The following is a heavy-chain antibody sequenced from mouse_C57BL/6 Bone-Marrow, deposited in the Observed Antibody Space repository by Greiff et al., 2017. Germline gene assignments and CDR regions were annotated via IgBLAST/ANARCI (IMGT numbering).Heavy chain of an antibody. Sequence: EVHLVESGPGLAKPSQTLSLTCSVTGYSITRDSWNWIRKFPGNKLEYMGYISYSGSTYYNPSLKRRISITRDTSKNQYYLQLNSVTTEDTATYYCARGVLLRDYFDYWGQGTTLTVSS. CDR3: ARGVLLRDYFDY. CDR1: GYSITRDS. J-gene: IGHJ2*01. V-gene: IGHV3-8*01. CDR2: ISYSGST. D-gene: IGHD1-1*01.